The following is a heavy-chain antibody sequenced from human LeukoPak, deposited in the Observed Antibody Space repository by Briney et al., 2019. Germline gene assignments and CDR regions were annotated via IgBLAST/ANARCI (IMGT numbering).Heavy chain of an antibody. D-gene: IGHD3-3*01. Sequence: SVKVSCKASGGTFSSYAISWVRQAPGQGLEWMGGIIPIFGTANYAQKFQGRVTITADESTSTAYMELSSLRSEDTAVYYCARGAHPVLRFFSYYFDHWXQGTLVTVSS. J-gene: IGHJ4*02. CDR1: GGTFSSYA. CDR3: ARGAHPVLRFFSYYFDH. CDR2: IIPIFGTA. V-gene: IGHV1-69*13.